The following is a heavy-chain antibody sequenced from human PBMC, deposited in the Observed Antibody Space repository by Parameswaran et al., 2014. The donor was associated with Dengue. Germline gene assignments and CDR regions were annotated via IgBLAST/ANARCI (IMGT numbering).Heavy chain of an antibody. Sequence: WVRQAPGQGLEWMGWINPNSGGTNYAQKFQGWVTMTRDTSISTAYMELSRLRSDDTAVYYCARDPCGSGYYTGGELCAFDIWGQGTMVTVSS. CDR2: INPNSGGT. CDR3: ARDPCGSGYYTGGELCAFDI. D-gene: IGHD3-3*01. J-gene: IGHJ3*02. V-gene: IGHV1-2*04.